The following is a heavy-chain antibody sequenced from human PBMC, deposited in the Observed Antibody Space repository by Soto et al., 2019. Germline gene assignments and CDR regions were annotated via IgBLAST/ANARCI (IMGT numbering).Heavy chain of an antibody. CDR1: GGSFSGHY. J-gene: IGHJ4*02. CDR2: VSPGGST. D-gene: IGHD7-27*01. Sequence: QVQLQQWGAGLLKPSETLSLTCAVYGGSFSGHYWTWIRQPPGKGLEWIGEVSPGGSTNYNSSLTSRVTVSGDASTNQFSLTLTSVTAADTGVYYCARGRGGLHRTAELHSWGQGTLVTVSS. V-gene: IGHV4-34*01. CDR3: ARGRGGLHRTAELHS.